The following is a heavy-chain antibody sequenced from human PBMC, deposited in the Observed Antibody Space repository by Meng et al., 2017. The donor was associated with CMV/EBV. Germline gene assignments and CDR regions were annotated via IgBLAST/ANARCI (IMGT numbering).Heavy chain of an antibody. J-gene: IGHJ4*02. CDR3: AHSDGIVGATGEQEGDY. Sequence: EQPVQLGAVLRKAGASVKVSSTASGDPSTDYYCRWVRQAPGRGLRWTGCNNPNCGDTNYSQKFQGRVTMTKDTSISTAYMELSRLRSDDTAVYYCAHSDGIVGATGEQEGDYWGQGTLVTVSS. V-gene: IGHV1-2*02. CDR2: NNPNCGDT. D-gene: IGHD1-26*01. CDR1: GDPSTDYY.